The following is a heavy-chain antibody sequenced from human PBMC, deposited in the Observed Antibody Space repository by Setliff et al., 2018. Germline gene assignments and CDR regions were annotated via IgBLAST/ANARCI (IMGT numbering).Heavy chain of an antibody. D-gene: IGHD3-22*01. Sequence: GSLRLSCAASGFIFTKYAMSWVRLAPGKGLEWVSAISGRDSSTYYADSVKGRFTISRDNSKNTLYLQMNSLRAEDTAVYFCAKEGGGYSYDTSGYYYDYYYYYYMDVWGKGTTVTAP. V-gene: IGHV3-23*01. CDR3: AKEGGGYSYDTSGYYYDYYYYYYMDV. CDR2: ISGRDSST. J-gene: IGHJ6*03. CDR1: GFIFTKYA.